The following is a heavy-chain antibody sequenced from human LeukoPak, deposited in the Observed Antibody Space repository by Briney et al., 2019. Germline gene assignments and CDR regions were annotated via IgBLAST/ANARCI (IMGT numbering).Heavy chain of an antibody. D-gene: IGHD3-16*02. CDR2: INHSGST. J-gene: IGHJ4*02. Sequence: SETLSLTCAVYGGSFSGYYWSWIRQPPGKGLEWIGEINHSGSTNYNPSLKSRVTISVDTSKNQFSLRLSSVTAADTAVYYCARGRIMITFGGVISKGGDYWGQGTLVTVSS. CDR1: GGSFSGYY. V-gene: IGHV4-34*01. CDR3: ARGRIMITFGGVISKGGDY.